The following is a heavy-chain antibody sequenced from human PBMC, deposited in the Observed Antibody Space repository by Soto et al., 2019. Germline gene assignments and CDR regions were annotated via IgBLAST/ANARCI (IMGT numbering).Heavy chain of an antibody. CDR2: IYHSGST. V-gene: IGHV4-4*02. CDR1: GGSINSRYW. J-gene: IGHJ4*02. CDR3: ARDQNGSGNYYTRYFDY. D-gene: IGHD3-10*01. Sequence: PSETLSLTCAVSGGSINSRYWWGWVRQSPGKGLEWIGEIYHSGSTNYNPSLKSRVTISVDKSKNQFSLNLSSVTAADTAVYYCARDQNGSGNYYTRYFDYWGQGTLVTVSS.